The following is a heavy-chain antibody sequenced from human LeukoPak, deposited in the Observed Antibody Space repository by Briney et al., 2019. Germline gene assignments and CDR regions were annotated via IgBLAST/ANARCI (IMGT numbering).Heavy chain of an antibody. CDR2: ISAYNGNT. J-gene: IGHJ4*02. Sequence: ASVKVSCKASGYTYTSYGISWVRQAPGQGLEWMGWISAYNGNTNYAQKLQGRVTMTTDTSTSTAYMELRSLRSDDTAVYYCARIVPDIVGATSFYYSDYWGQGTLVTVSS. D-gene: IGHD1-26*01. CDR1: GYTYTSYG. V-gene: IGHV1-18*01. CDR3: ARIVPDIVGATSFYYSDY.